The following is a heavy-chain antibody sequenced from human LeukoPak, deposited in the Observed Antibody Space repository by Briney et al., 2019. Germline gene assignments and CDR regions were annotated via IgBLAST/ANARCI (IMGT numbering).Heavy chain of an antibody. J-gene: IGHJ5*02. Sequence: SETLSLTCTVSGGSISSYYWSWIRQPAGKGLEWIGRIYISGSGSTNYNPSLKSRVTISVDTSKNQFSLKLSSVTAADTAVYYCARDLAVGPPPWGQGTLVTVSS. CDR3: ARDLAVGPPP. CDR2: IYISGSGST. D-gene: IGHD1-26*01. V-gene: IGHV4-4*07. CDR1: GGSISSYY.